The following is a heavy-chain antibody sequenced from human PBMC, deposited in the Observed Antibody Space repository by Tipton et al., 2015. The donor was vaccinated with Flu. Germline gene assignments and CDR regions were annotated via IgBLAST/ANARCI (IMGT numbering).Heavy chain of an antibody. V-gene: IGHV4-31*03. CDR3: ARCRTYYDILTGYPYYYYYGMDV. Sequence: LRLSCTVSGGSISSGGYYWSWIRQHPGKGLEWIGYIYYSGSTYYNPSLKSRVTISVDTSKNQFSLKLSSVTAADTAVYYCARCRTYYDILTGYPYYYYYGMDVWGQGTTVTVSS. CDR2: IYYSGST. CDR1: GGSISSGGYY. D-gene: IGHD3-9*01. J-gene: IGHJ6*02.